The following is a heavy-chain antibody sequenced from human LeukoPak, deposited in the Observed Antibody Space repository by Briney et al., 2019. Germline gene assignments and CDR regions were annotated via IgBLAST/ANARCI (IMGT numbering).Heavy chain of an antibody. CDR2: IFYSGST. CDR1: GASIRSSSHY. V-gene: IGHV4-39*01. Sequence: PSETLSLTCTVSGASIRSSSHYWGWIRQPPGKGLEWIGSIFYSGSTYYNPSLKSRVIISVDTSKNQFSLKLSSVTAADTAVYYCARRSTNEFWRGPFDYWGQGTLVTVSS. J-gene: IGHJ4*02. CDR3: ARRSTNEFWRGPFDY. D-gene: IGHD3-3*01.